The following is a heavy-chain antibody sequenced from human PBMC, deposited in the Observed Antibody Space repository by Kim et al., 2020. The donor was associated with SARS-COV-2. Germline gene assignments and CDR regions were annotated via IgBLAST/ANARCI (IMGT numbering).Heavy chain of an antibody. J-gene: IGHJ6*01. Sequence: GGSLRLSCAASGFTVSSNYMSWVRQAPGKGLEWVSVIYSGGSTYYADSVKGRFTISRDNSKNTLYLQMNSLRAEDTAVYYCARDGVITFGGVIVGNGMDVWWQVTTFTVSA. D-gene: IGHD3-16*02. CDR1: GFTVSSNY. V-gene: IGHV3-53*01. CDR3: ARDGVITFGGVIVGNGMDV. CDR2: IYSGGST.